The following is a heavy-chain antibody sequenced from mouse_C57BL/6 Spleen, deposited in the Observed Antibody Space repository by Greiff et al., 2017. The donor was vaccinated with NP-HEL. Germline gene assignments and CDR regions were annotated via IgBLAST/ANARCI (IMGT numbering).Heavy chain of an antibody. CDR1: GYTFTSYW. J-gene: IGHJ2*01. CDR2: IYPSDSET. D-gene: IGHD2-1*01. CDR3: ARDYYGNSRYFDY. Sequence: QVQLKQPGAELVRPGSSVKLSCKASGYTFTSYWMDWVKQRPGQGLEWIGNIYPSDSETHYNQKFKDKATLTVDKSSSTAYMQLSSLTSEDSAVYYCARDYYGNSRYFDYWGQGTTLTVSS. V-gene: IGHV1-61*01.